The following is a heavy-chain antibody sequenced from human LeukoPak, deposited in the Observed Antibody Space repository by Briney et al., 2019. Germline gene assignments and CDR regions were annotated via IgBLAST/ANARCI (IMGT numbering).Heavy chain of an antibody. CDR3: AKDPYRASSGLVDY. CDR1: GFTFSNYA. CDR2: ISGSGGTT. Sequence: GGSLTLSCAPSGFTFSNYAVSWVRQAPGKGLEWVSSISGSGGTTYYADSVKGRFTISRGNSKNTLYLQMNSLSADDTAVYYCAKDPYRASSGLVDYWGQGTLVSVSS. D-gene: IGHD5-12*01. V-gene: IGHV3-23*01. J-gene: IGHJ4*02.